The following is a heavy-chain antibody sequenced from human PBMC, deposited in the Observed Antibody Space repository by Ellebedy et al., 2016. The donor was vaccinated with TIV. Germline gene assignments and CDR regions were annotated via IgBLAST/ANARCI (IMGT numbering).Heavy chain of an antibody. CDR2: ISSSSSTI. CDR3: ARVSVYGDYVGDWYFDL. J-gene: IGHJ2*01. V-gene: IGHV3-48*01. Sequence: GESLKISCAASGFTFSSYSMNWVRQAPGKGLEWVSYISSSSSTIYYADSVKGRFTISRDNAKNSLYLQMNSLRAEDTAVYYCARVSVYGDYVGDWYFDLWGRGTLVTVSS. CDR1: GFTFSSYS. D-gene: IGHD4-17*01.